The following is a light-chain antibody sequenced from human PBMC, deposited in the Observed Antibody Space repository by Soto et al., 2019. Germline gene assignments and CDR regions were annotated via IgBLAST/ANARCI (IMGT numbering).Light chain of an antibody. V-gene: IGLV3-1*01. J-gene: IGLJ1*01. CDR2: QDN. Sequence: SYELTQPPSVSVSPGQTASITCSGPKLGDKFASWYQQRPGQFPVLVISQDNKRPSGIPERFSGSNSGNTATLTISGTQAVDEADYYCQAWDSGTYVFGPGTK. CDR3: QAWDSGTYV. CDR1: KLGDKF.